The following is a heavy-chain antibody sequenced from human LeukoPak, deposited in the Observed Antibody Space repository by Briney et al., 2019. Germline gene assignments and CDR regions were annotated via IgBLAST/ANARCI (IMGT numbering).Heavy chain of an antibody. CDR1: GGTFSSYA. V-gene: IGHV1-69*13. D-gene: IGHD1/OR15-1a*01. CDR3: ARDNKGFDP. J-gene: IGHJ5*02. CDR2: IIPIFGRA. Sequence: ASVKVSCKASGGTFSSYAISWVRQAPGQGLEWMGGIIPIFGRANYAQKFQGRVTMTADESTSTAYLELSSRRFEDTAVYYCARDNKGFDPWGQGTLVTVSS.